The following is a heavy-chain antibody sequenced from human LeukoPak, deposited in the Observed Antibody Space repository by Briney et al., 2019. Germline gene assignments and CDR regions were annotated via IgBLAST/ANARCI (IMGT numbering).Heavy chain of an antibody. V-gene: IGHV4-4*07. CDR3: ARGDGSGAPYYYGMDV. J-gene: IGHJ6*02. CDR1: GGSISGYY. CDR2: IYSSGST. Sequence: PSETLSLTCTVSGGSISGYYWTWIRQPAGKGLEWIGRIYSSGSTNYNPSLKSRVTMSVHTSKNQFSLNLTSVTAADTAVYYCARGDGSGAPYYYGMDVWGQGTTVTVSS. D-gene: IGHD3-10*01.